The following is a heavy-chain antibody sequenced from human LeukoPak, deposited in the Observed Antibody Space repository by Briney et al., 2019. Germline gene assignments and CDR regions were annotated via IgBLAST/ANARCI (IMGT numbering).Heavy chain of an antibody. CDR2: IYCSGST. J-gene: IGHJ5*02. CDR1: GGSISSYY. D-gene: IGHD6-13*01. V-gene: IGHV4-59*08. CDR3: ARHHIAAALNWCDP. Sequence: SETLSLTCTVSGGSISSYYWSWIRQPPGKGLEWIGYIYCSGSTNYNPSLKSRGTISVDTPKNQFSLKLSSVTAADTAVYYCARHHIAAALNWCDPWGQGTRVSVSS.